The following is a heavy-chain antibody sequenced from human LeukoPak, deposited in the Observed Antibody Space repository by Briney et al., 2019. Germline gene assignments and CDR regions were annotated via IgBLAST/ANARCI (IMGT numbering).Heavy chain of an antibody. CDR1: GGFISSYY. J-gene: IGHJ4*02. V-gene: IGHV4-59*08. CDR2: IYYSGST. D-gene: IGHD5-18*01. Sequence: SETLSLTCTVSGGFISSYYWSWIRQPPGKGLEWIGYIYYSGSTNYNPSLKSRVTISVDTSKNQFSLKLSSVTAADTAVYYCARGEGYSYGKPDYWGQGTLVTVSS. CDR3: ARGEGYSYGKPDY.